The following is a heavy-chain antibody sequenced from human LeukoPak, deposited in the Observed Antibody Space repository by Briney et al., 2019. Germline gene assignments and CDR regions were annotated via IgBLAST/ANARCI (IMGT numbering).Heavy chain of an antibody. J-gene: IGHJ4*02. Sequence: SETLSLTCAVCGGSFSGYYWSWIRQPPGKGLEWIGEINHSGSTNYNPSLKSRVTISVDTSKNQFSLKLSSVTAADTAVYYCARCYGSGLIDYWGQGTLVTVSS. V-gene: IGHV4-34*01. D-gene: IGHD3-10*01. CDR1: GGSFSGYY. CDR2: INHSGST. CDR3: ARCYGSGLIDY.